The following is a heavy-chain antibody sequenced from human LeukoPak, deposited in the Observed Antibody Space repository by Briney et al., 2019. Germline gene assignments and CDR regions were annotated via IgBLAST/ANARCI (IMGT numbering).Heavy chain of an antibody. CDR3: VAIHYYYYYMDV. D-gene: IGHD2-21*01. CDR1: GGSISSSSYY. Sequence: SETLSLTCTVSGGSISSSSYYWGWIRQPPGKGLEWIGSIYYSGSTYYNPSLKSRVTISVDTSKNQFSLKLSSVTAADTAVYHCVAIHYYYYYMDVWGKGTTVTVSS. CDR2: IYYSGST. J-gene: IGHJ6*03. V-gene: IGHV4-39*07.